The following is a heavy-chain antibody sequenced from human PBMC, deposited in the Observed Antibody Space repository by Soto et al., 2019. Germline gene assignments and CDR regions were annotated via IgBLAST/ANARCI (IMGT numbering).Heavy chain of an antibody. CDR3: ARLRIFGVVATYYYYGMDV. V-gene: IGHV1-69*06. CDR1: GGTFSSYA. D-gene: IGHD3-3*01. J-gene: IGHJ6*02. CDR2: IIPIFGTA. Sequence: SVKVSCKASGGTFSSYAISWVRQAPGQGLEWMGGIIPIFGTANYAQKFQGRVTITADKSTSTAYMELSSLRSEDTAVYYCARLRIFGVVATYYYYGMDVWGQGTTVTSP.